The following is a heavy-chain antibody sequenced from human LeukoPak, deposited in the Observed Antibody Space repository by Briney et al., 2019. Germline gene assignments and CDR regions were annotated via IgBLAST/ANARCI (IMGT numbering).Heavy chain of an antibody. CDR3: ARKFTIIVVVGVFDI. Sequence: SGGSLRLSCAASGFSFNAYYMTWIRQAPGKGLEWLSSISGSGDTVYYADSVRGRFTVSRDNARSSLYLQIDGLRAEDTAFYYCARKFTIIVVVGVFDIWGQGTLVTVSS. CDR2: ISGSGDTV. J-gene: IGHJ3*02. D-gene: IGHD3-22*01. CDR1: GFSFNAYY. V-gene: IGHV3-11*01.